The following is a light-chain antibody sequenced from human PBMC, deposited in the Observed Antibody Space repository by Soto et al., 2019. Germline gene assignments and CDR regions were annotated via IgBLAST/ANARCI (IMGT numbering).Light chain of an antibody. CDR3: QQYGDSPVT. Sequence: EIVMTQPPGTLSLSPGERATLSCRASQSVNSYLAWYQQKPGQAPRLLISDASDRATGIPDRFSGSGSGTDFTLTISRLVPEDFAVYCCQQYGDSPVTFGQGTKVDIK. V-gene: IGKV3-20*01. CDR1: QSVNSY. CDR2: DAS. J-gene: IGKJ1*01.